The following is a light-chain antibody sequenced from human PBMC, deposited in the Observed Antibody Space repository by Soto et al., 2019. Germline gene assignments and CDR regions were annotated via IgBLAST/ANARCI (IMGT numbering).Light chain of an antibody. CDR3: QQYNNWPIT. Sequence: EIVMTQSPATLSVSPGERATLSCRASQSVSSNLAWYQQKPGQAPRLLIYGASTRATGIPARSSGSRSGTDFTLTISSLQSEDCALYYCQQYNNWPITFGQGTRLEIK. CDR2: GAS. CDR1: QSVSSN. J-gene: IGKJ5*01. V-gene: IGKV3-15*01.